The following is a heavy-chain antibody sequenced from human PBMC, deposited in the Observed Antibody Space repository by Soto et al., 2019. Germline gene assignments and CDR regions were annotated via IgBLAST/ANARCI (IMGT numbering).Heavy chain of an antibody. CDR3: AKPQSSQDYYYGMDV. D-gene: IGHD2-2*01. J-gene: IGHJ6*02. V-gene: IGHV1-69*12. Sequence: QVQLVQSGAEVKKTGSSVKVSCKASGGTFSSYAISWVRQAPGQVLEWMGGIIAIFGTADYAQKYQGRVTITADESTSTAYMELSSLRSEDTAVYYCAKPQSSQDYYYGMDVWGQGTTFTVSS. CDR2: IIAIFGTA. CDR1: GGTFSSYA.